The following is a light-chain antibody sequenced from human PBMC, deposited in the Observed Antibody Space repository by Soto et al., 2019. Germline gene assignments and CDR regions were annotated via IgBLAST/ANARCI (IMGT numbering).Light chain of an antibody. Sequence: EIVLTQSPGTLSLSPGERATLSCRASQSVSSSYLAWYQQKPGQAPRLLIYGASSRATGIPDRFSGSGSGTDFTLTISRLEPEEFAVYYCQQYGSSHLTFGGGTKVDIK. J-gene: IGKJ4*01. V-gene: IGKV3-20*01. CDR2: GAS. CDR1: QSVSSSY. CDR3: QQYGSSHLT.